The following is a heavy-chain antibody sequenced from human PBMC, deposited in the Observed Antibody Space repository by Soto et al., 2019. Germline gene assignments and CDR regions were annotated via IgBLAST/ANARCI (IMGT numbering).Heavy chain of an antibody. CDR3: AKDLLQWLGWSGPFDY. Sequence: EVQLLESGGGLVHPGGSLRLSCATSGFSFSSYAMTWLRQAPGKGLEWVSTISPTGGSTYYADSVTGRFTISRDDSKNTLYVHMNSLRAEDTATYYCAKDLLQWLGWSGPFDYWGQGTLVTVSS. V-gene: IGHV3-23*01. D-gene: IGHD6-19*01. CDR1: GFSFSSYA. CDR2: ISPTGGST. J-gene: IGHJ4*02.